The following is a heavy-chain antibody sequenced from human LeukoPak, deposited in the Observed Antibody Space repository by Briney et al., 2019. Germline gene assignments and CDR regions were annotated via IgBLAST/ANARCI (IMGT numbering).Heavy chain of an antibody. CDR2: ISAYKGNT. V-gene: IGHV1-18*01. Sequence: SVKVSRKASGYTFTRYGMGWVRQARGQGLEWMGWISAYKGNTNYAQKLQGRVTMTTDTSTTTAYMELRSLRSDDTAVYYCARDFGDYGAYARSNDAFDIWGQGTMVTVSS. CDR3: ARDFGDYGAYARSNDAFDI. D-gene: IGHD4-17*01. J-gene: IGHJ3*02. CDR1: GYTFTRYG.